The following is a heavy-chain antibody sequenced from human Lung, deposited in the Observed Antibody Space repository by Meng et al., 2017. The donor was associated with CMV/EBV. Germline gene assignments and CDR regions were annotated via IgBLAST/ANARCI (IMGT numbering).Heavy chain of an antibody. J-gene: IGHJ4*02. CDR2: NSAYNGNT. D-gene: IGHD1-26*01. CDR1: DYTFTSYG. V-gene: IGHV1-18*01. Sequence: KVSCKASDYTFTSYGISWGRQAAGQGLEWRGWNSAYNGNTNDAQKLQTRVTMTTDTSTSTAYMDLRSRRSDDTAVYYCARSRYRFDYWGQGTLVTVSS. CDR3: ARSRYRFDY.